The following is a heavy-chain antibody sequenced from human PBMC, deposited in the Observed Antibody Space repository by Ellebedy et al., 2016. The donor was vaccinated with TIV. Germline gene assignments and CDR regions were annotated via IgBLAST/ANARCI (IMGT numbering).Heavy chain of an antibody. D-gene: IGHD6-13*01. CDR3: ANVYSSTWADS. CDR1: GFTFSNYA. J-gene: IGHJ4*02. CDR2: ISRSGGIT. V-gene: IGHV3-23*01. Sequence: GESLKISCAASGFTFSNYAMSWVRQAPGKGLEWVPAISRSGGITYYAGSVKGRFTISRDNSKDPLYLQMNSLRDEETAVYYCANVYSSTWADSWGQGTLVTVSS.